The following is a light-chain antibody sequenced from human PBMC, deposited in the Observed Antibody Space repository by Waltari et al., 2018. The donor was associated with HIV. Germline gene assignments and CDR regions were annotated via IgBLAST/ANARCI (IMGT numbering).Light chain of an antibody. CDR3: QQVKSNPFT. V-gene: IGKV1-9*01. Sequence: DIQLTQPRSLLSASVGARATITCRASQGIGTSLAWYQQKPGKAPQLLISAASTLQPGVPTRFSGSGSGTEFTLTISGLQPEDFATYYCQQVKSNPFTFGPGTKVDFK. J-gene: IGKJ3*01. CDR1: QGIGTS. CDR2: AAS.